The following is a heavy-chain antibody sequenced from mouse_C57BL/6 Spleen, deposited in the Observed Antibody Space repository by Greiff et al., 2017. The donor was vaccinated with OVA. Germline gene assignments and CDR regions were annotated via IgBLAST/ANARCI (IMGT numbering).Heavy chain of an antibody. J-gene: IGHJ4*01. Sequence: EVQGVESGGGLVQSGRSLRLSCATSGFTFSDFYMEWVRQAPGKGLEWIAASRNKANDYTTEYSASVKGRFIVSRDTSQSILYLQMNALRAEDTAIYYGARDASDYDEEGYAMDYWGQGTSVTVSS. V-gene: IGHV7-1*01. CDR3: ARDASDYDEEGYAMDY. CDR2: SRNKANDYTT. D-gene: IGHD2-4*01. CDR1: GFTFSDFY.